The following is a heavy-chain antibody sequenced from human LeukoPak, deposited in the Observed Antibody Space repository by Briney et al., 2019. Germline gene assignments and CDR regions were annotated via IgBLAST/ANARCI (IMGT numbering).Heavy chain of an antibody. V-gene: IGHV4-59*01. CDR3: AREAAAADYYGMDV. D-gene: IGHD6-13*01. J-gene: IGHJ6*02. Sequence: PSETLSLTCTVSGGSISSYYWSWIRQPPGKGLEWIGYIYYSGSTNYNPSLKSRVTISVDTSKNQFSLRLSSVTAADTAVYYCAREAAAADYYGMDVWGQGTTVTVSS. CDR2: IYYSGST. CDR1: GGSISSYY.